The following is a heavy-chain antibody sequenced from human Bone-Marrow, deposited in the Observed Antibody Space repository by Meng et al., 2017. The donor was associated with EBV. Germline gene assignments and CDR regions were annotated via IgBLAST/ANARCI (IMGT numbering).Heavy chain of an antibody. CDR3: ARRYYDVTGYYYFDF. V-gene: IGHV1-3*01. Sequence: QAQLVQSGAEVKKPGASVKVSCKASGYTFRSYAIHWVRQAPGQSLEWMGWIDVGNANTKYSQKFQDRVTITRETFASTVYMELSRLTSEDTAVYYCARRYYDVTGYYYFDFWGQGTLVTVSS. J-gene: IGHJ4*02. CDR2: IDVGNANT. CDR1: GYTFRSYA. D-gene: IGHD3-22*01.